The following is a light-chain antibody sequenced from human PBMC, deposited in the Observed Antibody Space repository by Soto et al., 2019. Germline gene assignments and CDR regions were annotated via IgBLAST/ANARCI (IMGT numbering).Light chain of an antibody. CDR3: EQYGSTPLT. CDR1: QSVGNNY. V-gene: IGKV3-20*01. CDR2: DAS. Sequence: EIVLTQSPGTLSLSPGERATLSCRASQSVGNNYLAWYQQKTAQAPRFLIYDASSRATGIPDRFSGSGSGTDFPLTISRLEPEDFARYYCEQYGSTPLTFGGGTKVEIK. J-gene: IGKJ4*01.